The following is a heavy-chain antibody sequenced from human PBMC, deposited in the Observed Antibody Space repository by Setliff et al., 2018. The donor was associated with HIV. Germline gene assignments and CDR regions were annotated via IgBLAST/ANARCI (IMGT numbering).Heavy chain of an antibody. J-gene: IGHJ6*03. CDR1: GDTFIRYA. CDR2: ITPVFNTL. V-gene: IGHV1-69*06. Sequence: GASVKVSCKASGDTFIRYAISWVRQAPGQGLEWMGGITPVFNTLNYAQQFRGRVTITADKSTDTVYMELSSLRSEDTAVYYCVRGFCSSTTCYEDYYYMDVWGKGSTVTVSS. CDR3: VRGFCSSTTCYEDYYYMDV. D-gene: IGHD2-2*01.